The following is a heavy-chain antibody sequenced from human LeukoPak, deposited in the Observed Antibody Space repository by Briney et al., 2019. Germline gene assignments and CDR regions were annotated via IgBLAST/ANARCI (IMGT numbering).Heavy chain of an antibody. CDR1: GFTFSSYS. J-gene: IGHJ6*04. V-gene: IGHV3-15*01. CDR2: IRSKSDGGTT. Sequence: GGSLRLSCAASGFTFSSYSMNWARQAPGKGLEWVGRIRSKSDGGTTDYAAPVKGRFTISRDDSKTTVFLQMDSLKTEDTAVYYCTPDLMDVWGEGTTVTLSP. CDR3: TPDLMDV.